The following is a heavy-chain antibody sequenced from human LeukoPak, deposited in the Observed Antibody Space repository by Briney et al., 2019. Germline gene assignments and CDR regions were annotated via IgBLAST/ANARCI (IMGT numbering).Heavy chain of an antibody. D-gene: IGHD6-6*01. CDR3: AREASIVVRCSDY. J-gene: IGHJ4*02. CDR1: GITLSSYW. V-gene: IGHV3-74*01. CDR2: INSVGSST. Sequence: GGSLRLSCAASGITLSSYWMDWVRQAPGKGLVWVSRINSVGSSTTYADSVKGRFTISRDSAKNTLYLQMNSLRAEDTAVYYCAREASIVVRCSDYWGQGTLVTVSS.